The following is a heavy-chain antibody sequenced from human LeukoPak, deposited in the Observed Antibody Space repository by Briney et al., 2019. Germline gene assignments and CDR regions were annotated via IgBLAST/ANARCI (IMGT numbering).Heavy chain of an antibody. CDR3: AREHHRYCSNTSCQAGMDV. D-gene: IGHD2-2*01. CDR1: GGSISSYY. V-gene: IGHV4-4*07. J-gene: IGHJ6*02. Sequence: SETLSLTCTVSGGSISSYYWSWIRQPAGKGLEWIGRIYTSGSTNYNPSLKSRVTMSVDTSKNQFSLKLSSVTAADTAVYYCAREHHRYCSNTSCQAGMDVWGQGTTVTVSS. CDR2: IYTSGST.